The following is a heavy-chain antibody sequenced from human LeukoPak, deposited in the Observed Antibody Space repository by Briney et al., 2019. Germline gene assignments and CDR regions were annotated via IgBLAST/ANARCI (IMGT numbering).Heavy chain of an antibody. Sequence: PGGSLRLPCAASGFTLSSYWMHGVRQAPGKGLVWVSRINSDGRSTSYADSVKGRFTISRDNTKNTLYLQMNSLRVEDTAVYYCARDQLYCSGGICYFEHWGGGTLVTVSS. J-gene: IGHJ1*01. V-gene: IGHV3-74*01. CDR2: INSDGRST. D-gene: IGHD2-15*01. CDR3: ARDQLYCSGGICYFEH. CDR1: GFTLSSYW.